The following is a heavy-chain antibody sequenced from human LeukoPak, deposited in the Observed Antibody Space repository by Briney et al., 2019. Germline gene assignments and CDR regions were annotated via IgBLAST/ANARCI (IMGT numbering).Heavy chain of an antibody. Sequence: PSETLSHTCTVSGGSISSRSYFWGWIRQPPGRGLEWIGSIYYSGTTYYNPSLKSRVTISEDTSKNQFSLKLSSVTAADTAVYYCARQAGQPLLPDYWGQGTLVTVSS. V-gene: IGHV4-39*01. CDR3: ARQAGQPLLPDY. J-gene: IGHJ4*02. CDR1: GGSISSRSYF. D-gene: IGHD3-10*01. CDR2: IYYSGTT.